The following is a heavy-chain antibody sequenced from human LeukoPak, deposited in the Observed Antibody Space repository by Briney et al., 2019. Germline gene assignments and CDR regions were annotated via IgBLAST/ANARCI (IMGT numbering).Heavy chain of an antibody. Sequence: SETLSLTCTVSGGSISSYYWSWIRQPPGKGLEWIGYIYYSGSTNYNPSLKSRVTISVDTSKNQFSLKLSSVTAADTAVYYCARGGGYAPYNYWGQGTLVTVSS. J-gene: IGHJ4*02. CDR2: IYYSGST. D-gene: IGHD5-12*01. CDR1: GGSISSYY. V-gene: IGHV4-59*01. CDR3: ARGGGYAPYNY.